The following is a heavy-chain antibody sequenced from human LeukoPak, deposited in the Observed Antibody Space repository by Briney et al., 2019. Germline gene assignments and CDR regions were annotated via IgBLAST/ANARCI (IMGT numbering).Heavy chain of an antibody. CDR3: ARMDGSGSYYRNDAFDI. Sequence: SETLSLTCTVSGGSISSSSYYWGWIRQPPGKGPEWSGSIYYSGSTYYNPSLKSRVTISVDTSKNQFSLKLSSVTAADTAVYYCARMDGSGSYYRNDAFDIWGQGTMVTVSS. V-gene: IGHV4-39*07. CDR1: GGSISSSSYY. D-gene: IGHD3-10*01. CDR2: IYYSGST. J-gene: IGHJ3*02.